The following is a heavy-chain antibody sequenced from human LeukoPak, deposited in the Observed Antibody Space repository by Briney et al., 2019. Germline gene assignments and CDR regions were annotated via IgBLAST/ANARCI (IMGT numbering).Heavy chain of an antibody. CDR1: GYTFTNYG. CDR3: ARDWGARPQSFY. Sequence: RGSVKVSCKASGYTFTNYGISWVRQAPGQGLEWMGWIRAYNGNTNYAQKLQGRVTMTTDTSTSTAYIELRSLRSDDTAVYYCARDWGARPQSFYWGQGTLVTVSS. V-gene: IGHV1-18*04. D-gene: IGHD3-16*01. J-gene: IGHJ4*02. CDR2: IRAYNGNT.